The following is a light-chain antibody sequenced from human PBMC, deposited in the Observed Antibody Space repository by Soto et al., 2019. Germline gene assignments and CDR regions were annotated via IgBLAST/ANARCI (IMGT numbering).Light chain of an antibody. CDR3: QQYNSYLT. V-gene: IGKV1-5*01. J-gene: IGKJ1*01. Sequence: DIQMTQSASTLSGSLGDRVTITCRASQAISSWLAWYQQKPGKAPKLLIYDASSLESGVPSRFSGSGSGTEFTLTISSLQPDDFATYYCQQYNSYLTFGQGTKVDIK. CDR1: QAISSW. CDR2: DAS.